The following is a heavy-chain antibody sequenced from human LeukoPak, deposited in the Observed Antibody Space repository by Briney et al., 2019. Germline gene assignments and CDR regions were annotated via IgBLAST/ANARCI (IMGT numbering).Heavy chain of an antibody. J-gene: IGHJ6*03. D-gene: IGHD6-19*01. V-gene: IGHV3-23*01. Sequence: GGSLRLSCAAPGFTFSSYAMSWVRQAPGKGLEWVSAISGSGGSTYYADSVKGRFTISRDNSKNTLYLQMNSLRAEDTAVYYCAKGGSGWYVYYYYMDVWGKGTTVTVSS. CDR1: GFTFSSYA. CDR2: ISGSGGST. CDR3: AKGGSGWYVYYYYMDV.